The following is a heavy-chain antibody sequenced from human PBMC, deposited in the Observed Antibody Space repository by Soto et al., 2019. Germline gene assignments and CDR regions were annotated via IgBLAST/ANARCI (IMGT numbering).Heavy chain of an antibody. CDR2: IIPIFGTA. D-gene: IGHD6-19*01. Sequence: SVKVSCQASGGTFSSYAISWVRQAPGQGLEWMGGIIPIFGTANYAQKFQGRVTITADKSTSTAYMELSSLRSEDTAVYYCARDGYSSGWYGNDAFDIWGQGTMVTVSS. CDR3: ARDGYSSGWYGNDAFDI. J-gene: IGHJ3*02. CDR1: GGTFSSYA. V-gene: IGHV1-69*06.